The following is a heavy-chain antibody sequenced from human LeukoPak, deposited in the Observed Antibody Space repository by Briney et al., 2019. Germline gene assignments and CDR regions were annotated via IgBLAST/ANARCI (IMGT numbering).Heavy chain of an antibody. Sequence: SETLSLTCTVSGGSISSYYWGWIRQPPGKGLEWIGYIYYSGSTNYNPSLKSRVTISVDTSKNQFSLALSSVTAADSAVYYCARGILVTVYAAFDYWGQGTLVTVSS. CDR3: ARGILVTVYAAFDY. CDR1: GGSISSYY. CDR2: IYYSGST. J-gene: IGHJ4*02. D-gene: IGHD2-8*01. V-gene: IGHV4-59*12.